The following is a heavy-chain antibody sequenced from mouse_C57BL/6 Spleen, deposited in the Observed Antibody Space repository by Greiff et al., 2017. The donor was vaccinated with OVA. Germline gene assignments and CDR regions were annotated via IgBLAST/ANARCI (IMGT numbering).Heavy chain of an antibody. V-gene: IGHV7-3*01. CDR3: ARLYGNFDWYFDV. Sequence: EVMLVESGGGLVQPGGSLSLSCAASGFTFTDYYMSWVRQPPGKALEWLGFIRNKANGYTTEYSASVKGRFTISRDNSQSILYLQMNALRAEDSATYYCARLYGNFDWYFDVWGTGTTVTVSS. CDR1: GFTFTDYY. CDR2: IRNKANGYTT. D-gene: IGHD2-1*01. J-gene: IGHJ1*03.